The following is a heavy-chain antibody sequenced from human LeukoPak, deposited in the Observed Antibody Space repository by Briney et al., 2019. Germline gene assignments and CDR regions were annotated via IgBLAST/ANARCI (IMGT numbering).Heavy chain of an antibody. V-gene: IGHV4-39*07. CDR3: ARCLYDFWSGYSENWFDP. D-gene: IGHD3-3*01. CDR2: IYYSGST. CDR1: GGSISSSSYY. Sequence: SETLSLTCTVSGGSISSSSYYWGWIRQPPGKGLEWIGSIYYSGSTYYNPSLKSRVTISVDTSKNQFSLKLSSVTAADTAVYYCARCLYDFWSGYSENWFDPWGQGTLVTVSS. J-gene: IGHJ5*02.